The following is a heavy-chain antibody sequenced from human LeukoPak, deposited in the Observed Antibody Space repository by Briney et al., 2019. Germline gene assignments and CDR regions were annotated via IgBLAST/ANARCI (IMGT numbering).Heavy chain of an antibody. J-gene: IGHJ3*02. V-gene: IGHV4-30-2*01. CDR1: GGSISSGGYY. D-gene: IGHD3-16*01. CDR3: ARWRGADAFDI. CDR2: IYHSGST. Sequence: SETLSLTYTVSGGSISSGGYYWSWIRQPPGKGLEWIGYIYHSGSTYYNPSLKSRVTISVDRSKNQFSLKLSSVTAADTAVYYCARWRGADAFDIWGQGTMVTVSS.